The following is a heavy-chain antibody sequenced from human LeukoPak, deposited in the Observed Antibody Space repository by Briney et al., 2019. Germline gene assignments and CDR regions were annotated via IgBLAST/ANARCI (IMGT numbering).Heavy chain of an antibody. CDR3: ARRNHYESKESDY. CDR2: ISGSGGST. V-gene: IGHV3-23*01. Sequence: PGGSLRLSCAASGVTFSSYSMNWVRQAPGKGLEWVSAISGSGGSTYYADSVKGRFTISRDNSKNTVYLQMNSLRAEDTAVYYCARRNHYESKESDYWGQGTLVTVSS. D-gene: IGHD3-22*01. J-gene: IGHJ4*02. CDR1: GVTFSSYS.